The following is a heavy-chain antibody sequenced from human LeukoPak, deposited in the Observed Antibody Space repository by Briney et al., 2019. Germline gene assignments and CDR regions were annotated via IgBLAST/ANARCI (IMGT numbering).Heavy chain of an antibody. D-gene: IGHD3-16*01. CDR3: ARDAGLPLDY. J-gene: IGHJ4*02. CDR2: IWYDGSNK. CDR1: GFTFRNYG. Sequence: PGGSLRLSCAASGFTFRNYGMHWVRQAPGKGLEWVAIIWYDGSNKYYADSVKGRFTISRDNSKNTPYLQMNSLRAEDTAVYYCARDAGLPLDYWGQGTLVTVSS. V-gene: IGHV3-30*02.